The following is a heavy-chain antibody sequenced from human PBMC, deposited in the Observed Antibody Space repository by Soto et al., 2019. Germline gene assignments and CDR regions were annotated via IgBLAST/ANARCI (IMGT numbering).Heavy chain of an antibody. V-gene: IGHV3-33*01. D-gene: IGHD2-15*01. CDR1: RFPFRDHG. Sequence: SLRHTCAPSRFPFRDHGMHWVTQAQCEGLEWVEATSYDEINENYADYVKGRLTISRDNSKNTLYLQMSSLRVEDTAVYYGARVMGQTCSAKCFYYGMDLWGGGT. CDR2: TSYDEINE. CDR3: ARVMGQTCSAKCFYYGMDL. J-gene: IGHJ6*02.